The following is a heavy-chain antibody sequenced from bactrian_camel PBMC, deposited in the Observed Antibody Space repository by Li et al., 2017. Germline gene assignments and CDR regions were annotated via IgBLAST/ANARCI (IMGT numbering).Heavy chain of an antibody. D-gene: IGHD6*01. CDR1: GLTYSRIC. Sequence: QLVESGGGSVQAGESLRLSCTASGLTYSRICMAWFRQAPGQEREGVGIARTYSDTTSYGDPVKGRFTIVVDNAKDTMYLQMNNLIQEDTARYYCAVDRGTGCKFRAGTAYWGQGTQVTVS. J-gene: IGHJ4*01. CDR3: AVDRGTGCKFRAGTAY. CDR2: ARTYSDTT. V-gene: IGHV3-2*01.